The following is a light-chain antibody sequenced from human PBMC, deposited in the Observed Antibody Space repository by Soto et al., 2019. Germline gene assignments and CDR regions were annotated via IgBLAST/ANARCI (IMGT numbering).Light chain of an antibody. V-gene: IGLV2-8*01. CDR2: EVN. CDR3: CSYAGSYTFGV. J-gene: IGLJ1*01. Sequence: QSVLTQPPSASGSPGQSVAISCTGTSSDVGGYNYVSWYQQHPGKAPKLMIYEVNKRPSGVPDRFSGSKSGNTASLTVSGLQAEDEADYYCCSYAGSYTFGVFGTGTKVTVL. CDR1: SSDVGGYNY.